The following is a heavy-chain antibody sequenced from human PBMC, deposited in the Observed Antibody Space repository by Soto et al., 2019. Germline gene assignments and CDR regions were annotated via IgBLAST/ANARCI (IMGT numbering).Heavy chain of an antibody. CDR3: ARTFNRWLQFFDY. J-gene: IGHJ4*02. V-gene: IGHV1-3*01. CDR2: INAGNGNT. D-gene: IGHD5-12*01. Sequence: ASVKVSCKASGYTFTSYAMHWVRQAPGQRLEWMGWINAGNGNTKYSQKFQGRVTITRDTSASTAYMELSSLRSEDTAVYYCARTFNRWLQFFDYWGQGTLVNVS. CDR1: GYTFTSYA.